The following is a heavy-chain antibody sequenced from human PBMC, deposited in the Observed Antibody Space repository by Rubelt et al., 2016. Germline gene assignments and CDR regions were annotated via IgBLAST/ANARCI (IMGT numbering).Heavy chain of an antibody. CDR1: GFTFSSYW. J-gene: IGHJ6*02. CDR2: ITSDGSST. Sequence: VQLVESGGGVVQPGGSLRLSCAASGFTFSSYWMHWVRQAPGKGLVWVSRITSDGSSTSYADSVKGRFTLSRDNAKNTLYLQMNSLGAEDTAVYYCARVRELQDYYYGMDVWGQGTTVTVSS. CDR3: ARVRELQDYYYGMDV. V-gene: IGHV3-74*02. D-gene: IGHD1-7*01.